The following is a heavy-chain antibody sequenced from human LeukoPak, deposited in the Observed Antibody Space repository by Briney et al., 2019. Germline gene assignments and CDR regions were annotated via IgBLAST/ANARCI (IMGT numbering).Heavy chain of an antibody. V-gene: IGHV5-51*01. Sequence: GESLKISCKGSGYSFTSYWIGWVRQMPGKGLEWMGIIYPGDSDTRYSPSFQGQVTISADKSISTAYLQWSSLKASDTAMYYCARPGYYDSSGYYPFEYWGQGTLVTVSS. CDR3: ARPGYYDSSGYYPFEY. J-gene: IGHJ4*02. CDR1: GYSFTSYW. D-gene: IGHD3-22*01. CDR2: IYPGDSDT.